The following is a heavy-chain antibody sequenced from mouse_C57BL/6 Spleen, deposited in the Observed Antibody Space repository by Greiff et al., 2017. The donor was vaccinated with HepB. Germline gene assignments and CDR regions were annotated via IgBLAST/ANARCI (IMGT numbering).Heavy chain of an antibody. V-gene: IGHV1-52*01. CDR1: GYTFTSYW. CDR3: ARDTTVVAHYAMDY. CDR2: IDPSDSET. Sequence: QVQLQQPGAELVRPGSSVKLSCKASGYTFTSYWMHWVKQRPIQGLEWIGNIDPSDSETHYNQKFKDKATLTVDKSSSTAYMQLSSLTSEDSAVYYCARDTTVVAHYAMDYWGQGTSVTVSS. J-gene: IGHJ4*01. D-gene: IGHD1-1*01.